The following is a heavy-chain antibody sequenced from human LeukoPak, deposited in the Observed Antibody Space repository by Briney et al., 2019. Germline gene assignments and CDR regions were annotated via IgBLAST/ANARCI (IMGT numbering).Heavy chain of an antibody. D-gene: IGHD6-6*01. Sequence: SETLSLTCTVSGGSISSHYWSWIRQPPGKGLEWIGYIYYSGSTNYNPSLKSRVTISVDTSKNQFSLKLSSETAADTAAYYCAREFKSLVEYWGQGTLVTVSS. CDR3: AREFKSLVEY. J-gene: IGHJ4*02. CDR2: IYYSGST. CDR1: GGSISSHY. V-gene: IGHV4-59*11.